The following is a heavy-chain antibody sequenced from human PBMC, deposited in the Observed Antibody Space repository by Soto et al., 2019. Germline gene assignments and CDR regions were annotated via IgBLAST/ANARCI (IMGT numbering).Heavy chain of an antibody. J-gene: IGHJ6*03. CDR3: ARGQFYGSGSHLMDV. V-gene: IGHV4-34*01. CDR1: GGSFSGFY. CDR2: INHSGST. Sequence: SETLSLTCAVYGGSFSGFYWSWIRQPPGKGPECIGEINHSGSTNYNPSLKSRVTMSVDTSKNQFSLKLSSVTAADTAVYYCARGQFYGSGSHLMDVWGKGTTVTVSS. D-gene: IGHD3-10*01.